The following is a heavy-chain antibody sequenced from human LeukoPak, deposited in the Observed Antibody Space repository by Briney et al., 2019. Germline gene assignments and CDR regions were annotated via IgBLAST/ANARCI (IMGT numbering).Heavy chain of an antibody. Sequence: GGSLRLSCAASGLTFSSYAMSWVRQAPGKGLEWVSSISNSGGTTYHADSVKGRFTISRDNSKNMLYLQMNSLRAEDTAVYYCMKQAKSSFSQSDWGQGTLVTVSS. J-gene: IGHJ4*02. CDR1: GLTFSSYA. CDR3: MKQAKSSFSQSD. CDR2: ISNSGGTT. V-gene: IGHV3-23*01.